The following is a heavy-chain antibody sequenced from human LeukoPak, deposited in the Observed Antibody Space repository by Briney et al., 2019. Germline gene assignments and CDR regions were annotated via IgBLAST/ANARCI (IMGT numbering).Heavy chain of an antibody. CDR3: VRHVCHGSSPSRRMSYSFFFYGMDV. D-gene: IGHD2-2*01. V-gene: IGHV5-51*01. J-gene: IGHJ6*02. CDR2: IYPGDSDT. Sequence: GESLKISCKGSGYSFTSYWIGWVRQMPGKGLEWMGIIYPGDSDTRYSPSFQGQVTISADKSISTAYLQWSSLKASDTAMYYCVRHVCHGSSPSRRMSYSFFFYGMDVWGQGTTVTVSS. CDR1: GYSFTSYW.